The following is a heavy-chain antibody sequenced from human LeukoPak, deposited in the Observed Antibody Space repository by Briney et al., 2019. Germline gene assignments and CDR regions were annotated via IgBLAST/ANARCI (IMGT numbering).Heavy chain of an antibody. J-gene: IGHJ6*03. CDR3: ARRTGYYDYYYYYYYMDV. V-gene: IGHV3-7*01. CDR2: IKQDGSEK. D-gene: IGHD3/OR15-3a*01. Sequence: PGGSLRLSCAASGFNFSSYWMSWVRQAPGKGLEWVANIKQDGSEKYYVDSVEGRFTISRDNAKNSLYLQMNSLRAEDTAVYYCARRTGYYDYYYYYYYMDVWGKGTTVTVSS. CDR1: GFNFSSYW.